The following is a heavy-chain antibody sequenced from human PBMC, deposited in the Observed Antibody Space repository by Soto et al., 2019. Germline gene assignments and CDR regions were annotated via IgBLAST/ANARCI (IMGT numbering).Heavy chain of an antibody. CDR3: AKWSYLDY. CDR1: GFSFASFA. J-gene: IGHJ4*02. CDR2: ISGSDGKT. D-gene: IGHD3-3*01. Sequence: QPGGSLRLSCTTSGFSFASFAMTWVRQAPGKGLEWVATISGSDGKTYYADSVKGRFSISRDTSRNTLYLQMNSLRADGTAIYYCAKWSYLDYWGQGTRVTVSS. V-gene: IGHV3-23*01.